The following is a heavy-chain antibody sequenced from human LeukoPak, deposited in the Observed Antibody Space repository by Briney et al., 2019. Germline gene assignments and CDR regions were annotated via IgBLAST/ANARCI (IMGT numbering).Heavy chain of an antibody. J-gene: IGHJ5*01. V-gene: IGHV4-34*01. CDR2: INHSGST. CDR3: ARGPWVTAMVTLVRWFDS. CDR1: GGSFSGYY. D-gene: IGHD5-18*01. Sequence: SETLSLTCAVYGGSFSGYYWSWIRQPPGKGLEWIGEINHSGSTNYNPSLKSRVTISVDTSKNQFSLKLSSVTAADTAVYYCARGPWVTAMVTLVRWFDSWGQGTLVTVSS.